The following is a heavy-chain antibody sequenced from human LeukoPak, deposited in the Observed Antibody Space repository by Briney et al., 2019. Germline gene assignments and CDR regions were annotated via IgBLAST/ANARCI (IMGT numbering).Heavy chain of an antibody. CDR3: ARVPPYGSGRGYFDY. CDR2: INHSGST. Sequence: PSETLSLTCAVYGGSFSGYYWSWIRQPPGKGLEWIGEINHSGSTNYNPSLKSRVTISVDTSKNQFSLKLSSVTAADTAVHYCARVPPYGSGRGYFDYWGQGTLVTVSS. V-gene: IGHV4-34*01. D-gene: IGHD3-10*01. J-gene: IGHJ4*02. CDR1: GGSFSGYY.